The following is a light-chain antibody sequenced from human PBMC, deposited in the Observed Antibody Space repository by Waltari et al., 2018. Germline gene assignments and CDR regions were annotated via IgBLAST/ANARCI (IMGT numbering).Light chain of an antibody. V-gene: IGKV3-11*01. Sequence: EIVLTQSPATLSLSPGQRATLSCRASQSVSINLGWYQQKLGQPPRLLIYDTSNRATGIPDRFRASGFGTDFTLTISSLEPEDFAVYFCQQTSSWPLTFGGGTKVEIK. CDR3: QQTSSWPLT. CDR2: DTS. CDR1: QSVSIN. J-gene: IGKJ4*01.